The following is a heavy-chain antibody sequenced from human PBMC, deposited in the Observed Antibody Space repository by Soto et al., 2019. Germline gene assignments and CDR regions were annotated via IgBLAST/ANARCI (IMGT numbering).Heavy chain of an antibody. V-gene: IGHV1-69*13. J-gene: IGHJ4*02. Sequence: ASVKVSCKASGGTFSSYAISWVRQAPGQGLEWMGGIIPIFGTANYAQKFQGRVTITADESTSTAYMELSSLRSADTAKYFCAREGNLGRWLQPLDFWGQGTLVTVSS. CDR1: GGTFSSYA. CDR2: IIPIFGTA. CDR3: AREGNLGRWLQPLDF. D-gene: IGHD5-12*01.